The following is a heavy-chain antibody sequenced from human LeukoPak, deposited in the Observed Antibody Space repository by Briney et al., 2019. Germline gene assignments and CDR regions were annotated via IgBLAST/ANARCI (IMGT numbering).Heavy chain of an antibody. CDR1: GFTFSSYG. CDR2: ITYDGTNT. V-gene: IGHV3-30*18. CDR3: AKDREFRDIVVVVAAMTH. D-gene: IGHD2-15*01. Sequence: GGSLRLSCAASGFTFSSYGMHWVRQAPGKGLEWVAFITYDGTNTYYADSVKGRFTISRDNSKNTLYLQMNSLRPEDTAVYYCAKDREFRDIVVVVAAMTHWGQGTLVTVSS. J-gene: IGHJ4*02.